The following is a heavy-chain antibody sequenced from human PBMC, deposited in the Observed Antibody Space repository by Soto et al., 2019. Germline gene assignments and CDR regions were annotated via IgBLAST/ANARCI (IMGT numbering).Heavy chain of an antibody. CDR3: ATQWRALDDFDI. D-gene: IGHD6-19*01. J-gene: IGHJ3*02. CDR2: IYYSGST. V-gene: IGHV4-59*08. Sequence: SEALSLTCTVSGGSISSYYWSWIRQPPGKGLEWIGYIYYSGSTSYNPSLKSRVTISIHTSKNQFSLRLSSVTAADTAVYYCATQWRALDDFDIWGQGTVVTVSS. CDR1: GGSISSYY.